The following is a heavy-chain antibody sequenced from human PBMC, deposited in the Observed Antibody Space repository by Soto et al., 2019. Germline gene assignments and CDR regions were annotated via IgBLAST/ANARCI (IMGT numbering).Heavy chain of an antibody. CDR3: ARTKDGSSGYYYDPAGY. V-gene: IGHV4-39*01. J-gene: IGHJ4*02. CDR2: IYYSGST. Sequence: PSETLSLTCTVSGGSISSGDYYWGWIRQPPGKGLEWIGNIYYSGSTYYNPSLKSRVTISVDTSKNQFSLNLNSVTAADTAVYYCARTKDGSSGYYYDPAGYWGQGTLVTVSS. D-gene: IGHD3-22*01. CDR1: GGSISSGDYY.